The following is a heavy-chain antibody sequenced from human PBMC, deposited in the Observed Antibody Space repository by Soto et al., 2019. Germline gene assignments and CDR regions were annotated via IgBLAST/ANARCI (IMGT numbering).Heavy chain of an antibody. D-gene: IGHD6-19*01. J-gene: IGHJ4*02. CDR2: INQDGGGT. Sequence: PGGSLRLSCAASGFTFSSYSMNWVRQAPGKGLEWVANINQDGGGTYYVDSVEGRFTISRDNAKDSLYLQMNSLRGEDTAVYYCARYFRGSGRYFFDYWGQGTLVTVSS. V-gene: IGHV3-7*03. CDR1: GFTFSSYS. CDR3: ARYFRGSGRYFFDY.